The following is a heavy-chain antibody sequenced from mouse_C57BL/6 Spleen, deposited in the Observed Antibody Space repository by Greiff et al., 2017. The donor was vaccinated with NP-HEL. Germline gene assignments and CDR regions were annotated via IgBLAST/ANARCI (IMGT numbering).Heavy chain of an antibody. CDR1: GFTFSDYG. CDR3: ARQTGTGYFDV. D-gene: IGHD4-1*01. J-gene: IGHJ1*03. CDR2: ISNLAYSI. V-gene: IGHV5-15*01. Sequence: EVQLVESGGGLVQPGGSLKLSCAASGFTFSDYGMAWVRQAPRKGPEWVAFISNLAYSIYYADTVTGRFTISRENAKNTLYLEMSSLRSEDTAMYYCARQTGTGYFDVWGTGTTVTVSS.